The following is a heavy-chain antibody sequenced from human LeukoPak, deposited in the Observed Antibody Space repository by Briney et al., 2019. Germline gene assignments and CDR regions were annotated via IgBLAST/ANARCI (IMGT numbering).Heavy chain of an antibody. CDR3: ARGQWTARFYYYYYYMDV. D-gene: IGHD6-6*01. Sequence: PGGSLRLSCAASGFTFSSYWMSWVRQAPGKGLEWVANIKQDGSEKYYVDSVKGRFTISRDNAKNSLYLQMNSLRAEDTAVYYCARGQWTARFYYYYYYMDVWGKGTTVTVSS. CDR1: GFTFSSYW. CDR2: IKQDGSEK. J-gene: IGHJ6*03. V-gene: IGHV3-7*04.